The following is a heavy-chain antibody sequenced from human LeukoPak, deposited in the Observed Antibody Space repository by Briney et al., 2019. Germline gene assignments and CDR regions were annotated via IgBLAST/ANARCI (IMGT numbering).Heavy chain of an antibody. CDR2: IYYSGST. CDR1: GGSISSSSYY. Sequence: NPSETLSLTCTVSGGSISSSSYYWGWIRQPPGKGLEWIGSIYYSGSTYYNPSLKSRVTISVDTSKNQFSLKLSSVTAADTAVYYCARRNYDSYYWGQGTLVTVSS. D-gene: IGHD3-22*01. J-gene: IGHJ4*02. CDR3: ARRNYDSYY. V-gene: IGHV4-39*01.